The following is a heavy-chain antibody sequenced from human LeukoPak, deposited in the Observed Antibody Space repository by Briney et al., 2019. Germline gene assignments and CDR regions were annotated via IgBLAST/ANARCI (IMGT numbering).Heavy chain of an antibody. CDR3: ARDRPRGYCSGGSCYSSFRYYYGMDV. J-gene: IGHJ6*02. V-gene: IGHV1-46*01. D-gene: IGHD2-15*01. Sequence: ASVKVSCKASGYSFTSNYIHWVRQAPGQGLEWMGMIYPRDGSTSYAQKFQGRVTITADESTSTAYMELGSLRSEDTAVYYCARDRPRGYCSGGSCYSSFRYYYGMDVWGQGTTVTVSS. CDR1: GYSFTSNY. CDR2: IYPRDGST.